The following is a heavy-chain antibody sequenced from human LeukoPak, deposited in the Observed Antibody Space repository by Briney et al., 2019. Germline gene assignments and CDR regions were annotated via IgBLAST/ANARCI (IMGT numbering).Heavy chain of an antibody. D-gene: IGHD4-17*01. CDR3: ARGYGDYVFRSWFDP. CDR2: INHSGST. CDR1: GGSFSGYY. J-gene: IGHJ5*02. V-gene: IGHV4-34*01. Sequence: PSETLSLTCAVYGGSFSGYYWSWIRQPPGKGLEWIGEINHSGSTNYNPSLKSRVTISVDTSKNQFSLKLSSVTAADTAVYYCARGYGDYVFRSWFDPWGQGTLVTVSS.